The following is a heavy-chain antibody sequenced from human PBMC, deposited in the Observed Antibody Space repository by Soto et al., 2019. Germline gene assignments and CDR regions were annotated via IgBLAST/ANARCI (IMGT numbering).Heavy chain of an antibody. CDR2: ISNNGAHT. D-gene: IGHD5-12*01. CDR3: ASARYGGYVGGTTYYMDV. J-gene: IGHJ6*03. V-gene: IGHV3-64*01. Sequence: PGGSLRLSCAASGFTFSNYEMHWVRQAPGKGLEYVSGISNNGAHTDYAKSVKGRFTISRDNSENTLYLQMGSLRSEDTAVYYCASARYGGYVGGTTYYMDVWGKGTTVTVSS. CDR1: GFTFSNYE.